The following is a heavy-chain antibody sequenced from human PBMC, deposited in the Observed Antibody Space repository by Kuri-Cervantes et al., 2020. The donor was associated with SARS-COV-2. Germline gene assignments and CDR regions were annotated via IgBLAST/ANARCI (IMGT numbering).Heavy chain of an antibody. J-gene: IGHJ3*02. CDR3: ARSWGRSSSWYDAFVI. CDR2: INPSGGST. CDR1: GYTFTSYY. D-gene: IGHD6-13*01. V-gene: IGHV1-46*01. Sequence: ASVKVSCKASGYTFTSYYMHWVRQAPGQGLEWMGIINPSGGSTNYAQKFQGRVTITTDESTSTAYMELSSLRSEDTAVYYCARSWGRSSSWYDAFVIWGQGTMVTVSS.